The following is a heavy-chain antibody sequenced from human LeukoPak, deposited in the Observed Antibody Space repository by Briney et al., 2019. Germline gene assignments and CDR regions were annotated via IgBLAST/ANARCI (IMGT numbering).Heavy chain of an antibody. Sequence: GGSLRLSCAASGFTLSSSCVSCVSPPPAKGLERVANIKQNGREKYYVDSVKGRFTISRDNAKNSLYLQMNSLRAEDTAVYYCARDLCVGYDILTGYCYYYGIDVWGKGTTVTVSS. CDR3: ARDLCVGYDILTGYCYYYGIDV. CDR2: IKQNGREK. V-gene: IGHV3-7*03. J-gene: IGHJ6*04. D-gene: IGHD3-9*01. CDR1: GFTLSSSC.